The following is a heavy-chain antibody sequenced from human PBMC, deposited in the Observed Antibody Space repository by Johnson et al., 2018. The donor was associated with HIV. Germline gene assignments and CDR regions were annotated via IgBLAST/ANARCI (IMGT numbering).Heavy chain of an antibody. D-gene: IGHD3-22*01. CDR2: ISYDGSNK. CDR3: ARGLTMIVVVDAFDI. Sequence: QVQLVESGGGVVQPGRSLRLSCAASGFTFSSYAMHWVRQAPGKGLEWVTLISYDGSNKYYADSVKGRFTISRDNSKTTLYLQMNSLRDEDTSVYYCARGLTMIVVVDAFDIWGQGTMVTVSS. J-gene: IGHJ3*02. CDR1: GFTFSSYA. V-gene: IGHV3-30-3*01.